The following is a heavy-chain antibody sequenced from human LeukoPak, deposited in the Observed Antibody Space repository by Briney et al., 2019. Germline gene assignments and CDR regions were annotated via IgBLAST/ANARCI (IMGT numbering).Heavy chain of an antibody. V-gene: IGHV4-59*08. CDR2: IYYSGST. Sequence: SETLSLTCAVSGGSISGYYWNWIRQPPGKGLEWIGYIYYSGSTNYNPSLKSRVTISLDTSKNQFSLKLSSVTAADTAVYYCARQTGYGLVSFDFWGQGTLVTVSS. CDR1: GGSISGYY. CDR3: ARQTGYGLVSFDF. D-gene: IGHD3-10*01. J-gene: IGHJ4*02.